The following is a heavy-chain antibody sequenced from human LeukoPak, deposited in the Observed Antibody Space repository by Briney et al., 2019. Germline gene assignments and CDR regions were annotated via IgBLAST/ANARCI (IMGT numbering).Heavy chain of an antibody. Sequence: GASVKVSCKASGGTFSSYAISWVRQAPGQGLEWMGRIIPILGIANYAQKFQGRVTITADKSTSTAYMELSSLRSEDTAVYYCAGGCSGGSCPDYWGQGTLVTVSS. CDR2: IIPILGIA. D-gene: IGHD2-15*01. CDR1: GGTFSSYA. CDR3: AGGCSGGSCPDY. V-gene: IGHV1-69*04. J-gene: IGHJ4*02.